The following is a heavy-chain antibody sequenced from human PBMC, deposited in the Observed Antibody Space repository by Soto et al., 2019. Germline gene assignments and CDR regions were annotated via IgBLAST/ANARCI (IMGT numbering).Heavy chain of an antibody. Sequence: QVQLQQWGAGLLKPSETLSLTCAVYGGSFSGYYWGWIRQPPGKGLEWIGKINHSGSTNYNPSLKARVTTSIYTCRNQFSLKPSSVSAAHSAVFSCSRAPVGSSFAYSGDGRPVTVSS. J-gene: IGHJ4*01. CDR2: INHSGST. CDR3: SRAPVGSSFAY. D-gene: IGHD3-10*01. CDR1: GGSFSGYY. V-gene: IGHV4-34*01.